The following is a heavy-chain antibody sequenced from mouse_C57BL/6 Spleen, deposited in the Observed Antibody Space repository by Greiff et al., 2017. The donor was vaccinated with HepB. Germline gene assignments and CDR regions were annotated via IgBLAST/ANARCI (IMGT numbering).Heavy chain of an antibody. Sequence: QVQLQQSGAELVRPGASVTLSCKASGYTFTDYEMHWVKQTPVHGLEWIGAIDPETGGTAYNQKFKGKAILTADKSSSTAYMELRSLTSEDSAVYYCTRRGWYSDAMDYWGQGTSVTVSS. CDR1: GYTFTDYE. CDR2: IDPETGGT. J-gene: IGHJ4*01. CDR3: TRRGWYSDAMDY. D-gene: IGHD2-1*01. V-gene: IGHV1-15*01.